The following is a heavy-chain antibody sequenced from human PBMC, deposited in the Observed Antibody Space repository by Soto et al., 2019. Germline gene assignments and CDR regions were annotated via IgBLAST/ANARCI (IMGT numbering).Heavy chain of an antibody. D-gene: IGHD3-10*01. V-gene: IGHV3-30*18. J-gene: IGHJ6*02. Sequence: QVQLVESGGGVVQPGRSLRLSCAASGFTFSSYGMHWVRQAPGKGLEWVAVISYDGSNKYYADSVKGRFTISRDNSKNTLYLKMNSLRAEDTAVYYCAKDAALMTMVRGVQDYYYYYGMDVWGQGTTVTVSS. CDR1: GFTFSSYG. CDR2: ISYDGSNK. CDR3: AKDAALMTMVRGVQDYYYYYGMDV.